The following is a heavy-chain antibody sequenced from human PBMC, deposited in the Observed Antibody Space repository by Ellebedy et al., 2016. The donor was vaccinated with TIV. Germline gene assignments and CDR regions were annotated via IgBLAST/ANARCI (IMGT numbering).Heavy chain of an antibody. CDR3: VKSEDYYGSGTYQNAY. V-gene: IGHV3-30*18. CDR2: ILYDGSDQ. D-gene: IGHD3-10*01. CDR1: GFTFSACG. J-gene: IGHJ4*02. Sequence: GESLKISCAASGFTFSACGMHWVRPAPGKGLEWVAVILYDGSDQYYADSVKGRFRISRDNSRNTLYLQMNSLRLEDTAVYYCVKSEDYYGSGTYQNAYWGQGTLVTVSS.